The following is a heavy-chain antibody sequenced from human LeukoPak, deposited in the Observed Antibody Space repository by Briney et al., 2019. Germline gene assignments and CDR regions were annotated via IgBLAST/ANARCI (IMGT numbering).Heavy chain of an antibody. D-gene: IGHD2-2*01. CDR3: TTDSNSPVLY. J-gene: IGHJ4*02. CDR2: IKSKTDGGTT. V-gene: IGHV3-15*01. CDR1: GFTFSKAW. Sequence: PGGSLSLSCAASGFTFSKAWMSWFGRAPGKGWEGVGRIKSKTDGGTTDYAAPVKGRFTISRDDSKNTLYLQMNSLKTEDTAVYYCTTDSNSPVLYWGQGTLVTVSS.